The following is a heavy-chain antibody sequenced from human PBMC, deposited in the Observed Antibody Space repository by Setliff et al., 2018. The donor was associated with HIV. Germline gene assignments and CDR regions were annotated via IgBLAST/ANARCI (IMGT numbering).Heavy chain of an antibody. J-gene: IGHJ5*02. CDR2: IIPIFGTA. D-gene: IGHD3-3*01. CDR1: GYTFSSYD. Sequence: SVKVYCKASGYTFSSYDINWVRQATGQGLEWMGGIIPIFGTANYAQKFQGRVTMTRDTATSTVYMELSSLRSEGTAVYYCARDPIRAVGVDFWSATNNWFGPWGQGTLVTVSS. CDR3: ARDPIRAVGVDFWSATNNWFGP. V-gene: IGHV1-69*05.